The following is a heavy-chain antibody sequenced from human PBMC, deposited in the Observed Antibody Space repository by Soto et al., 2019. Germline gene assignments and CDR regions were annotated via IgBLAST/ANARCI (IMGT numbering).Heavy chain of an antibody. CDR1: GWSFSGYY. Sequence: PSETLSLTCAVYGWSFSGYYWSWIRQPPGKGLEWIGEINHSVITNYNPSLKSRVTISVDTSKNHFSLKLSSLTAADTAVYYCARGQLHSNPSYYYYAMDVWGQGTRVTVSS. V-gene: IGHV4-34*01. D-gene: IGHD4-4*01. CDR2: INHSVIT. CDR3: ARGQLHSNPSYYYYAMDV. J-gene: IGHJ6*02.